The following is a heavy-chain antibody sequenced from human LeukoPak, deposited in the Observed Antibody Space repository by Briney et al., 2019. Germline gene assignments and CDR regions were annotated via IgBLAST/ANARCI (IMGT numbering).Heavy chain of an antibody. J-gene: IGHJ4*02. CDR1: GYTFTGYY. CDR2: ISPNTGAT. CDR3: ARDRVGSGWPRPFYFEF. Sequence: ASVRVSCKPSGYTFTGYYIHWVRQAPGQRLEWLGWISPNTGATMFAHKFQDRVSTTRDTSIDTAYLELTSLTADDTALYYCARDRVGSGWPRPFYFEFWGQGTLVTVSS. D-gene: IGHD6-19*01. V-gene: IGHV1-2*02.